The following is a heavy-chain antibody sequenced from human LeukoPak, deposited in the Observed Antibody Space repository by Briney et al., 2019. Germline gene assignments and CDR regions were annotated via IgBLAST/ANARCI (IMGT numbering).Heavy chain of an antibody. D-gene: IGHD2-15*01. J-gene: IGHJ4*02. CDR1: GYTFSRYY. CDR3: ARDIYCSCGSCYPGGYFYY. V-gene: IGHV1-46*01. Sequence: ASLKVSCKASGYTFSRYYMQWVRQAPGKGLEWMGIINPSGGTTNYAQKFQGIVTMTSDTITSTIYMELSSLRAEDTAVYYCARDIYCSCGSCYPGGYFYYWGQGTQVTVSS. CDR2: INPSGGTT.